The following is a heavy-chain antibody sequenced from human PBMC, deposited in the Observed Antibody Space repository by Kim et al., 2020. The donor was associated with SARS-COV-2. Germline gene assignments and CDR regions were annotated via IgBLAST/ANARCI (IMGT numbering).Heavy chain of an antibody. CDR3: TTASLLWFGELCY. D-gene: IGHD3-10*01. CDR1: GFTFSNAW. CDR2: IKSKTVGGTT. J-gene: IGHJ4*02. V-gene: IGHV3-15*01. Sequence: GGSLRLSCAASGFTFSNAWMSWVRQAPGKGLEWVGRIKSKTVGGTTDYAAPVKGRFTISRDDSKNTLYLQMNSLKTEDTAVYYCTTASLLWFGELCYWGQGTLVTVSS.